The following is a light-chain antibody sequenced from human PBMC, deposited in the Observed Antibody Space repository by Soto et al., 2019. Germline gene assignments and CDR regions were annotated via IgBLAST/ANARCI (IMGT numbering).Light chain of an antibody. V-gene: IGKV3-20*01. Sequence: EIVLTQSPGTLSLSPGERATLSCRASQSVSSGYLAWYQQKPGQAPRLLIYGSSSRATGTPDRLSGSGSGTDFTLTVSRLEPEDFAVYYCQQYGTSPQTFGQGTKVDIK. J-gene: IGKJ1*01. CDR3: QQYGTSPQT. CDR1: QSVSSGY. CDR2: GSS.